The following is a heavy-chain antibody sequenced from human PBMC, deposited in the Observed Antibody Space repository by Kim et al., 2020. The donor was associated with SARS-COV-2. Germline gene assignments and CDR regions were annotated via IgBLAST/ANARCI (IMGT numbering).Heavy chain of an antibody. CDR2: ISSSGGST. CDR3: VNAEISPLVSFDT. D-gene: IGHD2-15*01. CDR1: GFTFSSYA. Sequence: GGSLRLSCSASGFTFSSYAMHWVRQAPGKTLEYVSAISSSGGSTYYAESVKGRFTISRDNFKNTLYLQMSSLRAEDTAVYYCVNAEISPLVSFDTWVQGT. J-gene: IGHJ4*02. V-gene: IGHV3-64D*09.